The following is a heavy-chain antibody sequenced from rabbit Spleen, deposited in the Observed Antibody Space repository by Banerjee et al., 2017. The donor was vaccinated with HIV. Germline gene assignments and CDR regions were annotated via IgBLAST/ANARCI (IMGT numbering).Heavy chain of an antibody. V-gene: IGHV1S40*01. Sequence: QSLEESGGDLVKPGASLTLTCTASGFSFSSSDYMCWVRQAPGKGLEWIACIAGSSTAFTYSATWAKGRFTCSKTSSTTVTLQMTRLTAADTATYFCARDTSTSFSSYGMDLWGPGTLVTVS. CDR2: IAGSSTAFT. D-gene: IGHD1-1*01. CDR3: ARDTSTSFSSYGMDL. J-gene: IGHJ6*01. CDR1: GFSFSSSDY.